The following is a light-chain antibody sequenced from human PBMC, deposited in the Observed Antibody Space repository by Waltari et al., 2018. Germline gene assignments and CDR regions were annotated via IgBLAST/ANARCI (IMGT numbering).Light chain of an antibody. CDR3: CSYAGSYTHWV. CDR1: SADVGGYNY. J-gene: IGLJ3*02. Sequence: QSALPHPRSVPGSPGLPAAVPCAGPSADVGGYNYVSSYQQTPGKAPKLMIYDVSKRPSGVPDRFSGSKSGNTASLTISGLQAEDEADYYCCSYAGSYTHWVFGGGTKLTVL. CDR2: DVS. V-gene: IGLV2-11*01.